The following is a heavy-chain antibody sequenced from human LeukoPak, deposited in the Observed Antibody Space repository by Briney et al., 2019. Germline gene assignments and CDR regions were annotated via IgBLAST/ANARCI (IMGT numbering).Heavy chain of an antibody. J-gene: IGHJ5*02. Sequence: ASVKVSCKASGYTFISYYMHWVRQAPGQGLEWMGIINPSGGSPTYAQKFQGRVTMTRDTSTSTVYMELSSLRSEDTAVYYCARGLGSESYYGSWGQGTLVTVSS. CDR2: INPSGGSP. CDR1: GYTFISYY. V-gene: IGHV1-46*01. D-gene: IGHD3-10*01. CDR3: ARGLGSESYYGS.